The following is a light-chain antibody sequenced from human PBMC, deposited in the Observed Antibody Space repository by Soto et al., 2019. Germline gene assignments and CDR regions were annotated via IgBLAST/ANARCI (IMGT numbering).Light chain of an antibody. CDR3: SSFTSSSTYV. CDR1: SSDVGAYKF. J-gene: IGLJ1*01. CDR2: DVT. V-gene: IGLV2-14*03. Sequence: QSALPKPASLSGAPGESITISCTGTSSDVGAYKFVSWYQHHPGKAPKLIIYDVTTRPSGVSNRFSGSKSGDTASLTISGLQSEDEADYYCSSFTSSSTYVFGTGTKVTVL.